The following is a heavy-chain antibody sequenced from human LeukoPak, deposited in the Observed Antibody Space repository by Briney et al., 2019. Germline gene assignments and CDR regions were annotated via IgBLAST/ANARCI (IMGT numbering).Heavy chain of an antibody. CDR1: GDSINGFY. CDR3: ARVGMYSSSWFPADY. Sequence: SETLSLTCTVSGDSINGFYWSWIRQPPGKGLEWIGYIYYSGSTNYNPSLKSRVTISVDTSKNQFSLKLSSVTAADTAVYYCARVGMYSSSWFPADYWGQGTLVTVSS. D-gene: IGHD6-13*01. CDR2: IYYSGST. V-gene: IGHV4-59*01. J-gene: IGHJ4*02.